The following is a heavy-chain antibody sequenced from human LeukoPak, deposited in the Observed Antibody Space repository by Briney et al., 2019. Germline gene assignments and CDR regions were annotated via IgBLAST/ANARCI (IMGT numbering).Heavy chain of an antibody. CDR1: GFTFSSYG. Sequence: GESLRLSCAASGFTFSSYGMHWVRQAPGKGLEWVAVISYDGSNKYYADSVKGRFTISRDNSKNTLYLQMNSLRAEDTAVYYCATPRYYYDSSGYLDYWGQGTLVTVSS. J-gene: IGHJ4*02. V-gene: IGHV3-30*03. D-gene: IGHD3-22*01. CDR3: ATPRYYYDSSGYLDY. CDR2: ISYDGSNK.